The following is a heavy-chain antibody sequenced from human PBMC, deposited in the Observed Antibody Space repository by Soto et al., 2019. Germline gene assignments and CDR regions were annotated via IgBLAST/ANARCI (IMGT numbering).Heavy chain of an antibody. D-gene: IGHD4-17*01. V-gene: IGHV2-5*02. CDR2: IYWDDSY. J-gene: IGHJ4*02. CDR3: AHKGYGDYPLDY. CDR1: GFSLSTSGVG. Sequence: QITLKESGPPLVKPTQTLTLTCTFSGFSLSTSGVGVGWIRQPPGKALEWLAVIYWDDSYHYSPSLRSRLTITEDTSKNQVVLTLTNMDPVDTATYYCAHKGYGDYPLDYWGQGTLVTVSS.